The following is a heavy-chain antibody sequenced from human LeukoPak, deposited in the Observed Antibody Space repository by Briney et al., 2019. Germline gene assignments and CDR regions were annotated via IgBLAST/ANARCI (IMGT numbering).Heavy chain of an antibody. CDR3: ASIVVVAATQDAFDY. V-gene: IGHV1-46*01. CDR2: INPSGGST. D-gene: IGHD2-15*01. CDR1: GYTFTSYY. Sequence: GASVKASCKASGYTFTSYYMHWVRQAPGQGLEWMGIINPSGGSTSYAQKFQGRVTMTRDTSTSTVYMELSSLRSEDTAVYYCASIVVVAATQDAFDYWGQGTLVTVSS. J-gene: IGHJ4*02.